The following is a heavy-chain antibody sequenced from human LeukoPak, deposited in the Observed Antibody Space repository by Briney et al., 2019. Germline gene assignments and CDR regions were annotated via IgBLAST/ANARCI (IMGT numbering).Heavy chain of an antibody. CDR3: ARGLRWLGNWFDP. CDR2: INHSGST. D-gene: IGHD6-19*01. J-gene: IGHJ5*02. V-gene: IGHV4-34*01. CDR1: GGSFSGYY. Sequence: SETLSLTCAVYGGSFSGYYWSWIRQPPGKGLEWIGEINHSGSTNYNPSLKSRVTISVDTSKYQFSLKLSSVTAADTAVYYCARGLRWLGNWFDPWGQGTLVTVSS.